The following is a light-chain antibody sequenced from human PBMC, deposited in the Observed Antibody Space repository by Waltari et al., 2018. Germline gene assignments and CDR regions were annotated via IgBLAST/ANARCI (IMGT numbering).Light chain of an antibody. V-gene: IGKV2-30*02. CDR2: KVS. CDR1: QSLVHSDGNTY. J-gene: IGKJ4*01. Sequence: DVVMTQSPLSLPVTLGQPASISCRSSQSLVHSDGNTYLNWFHQRPGQSPRRLIYKVSYRDSGVPNRFSGSGSGTDFTLKISWVEADDVGICYCMQATHWPALTFGGGTKVEIK. CDR3: MQATHWPALT.